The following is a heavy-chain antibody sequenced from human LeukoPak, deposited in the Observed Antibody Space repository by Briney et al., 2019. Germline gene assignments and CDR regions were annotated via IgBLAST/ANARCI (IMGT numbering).Heavy chain of an antibody. Sequence: SETLSLTCTVSGGSISSYYWSWIRQPPGKGLEWIGYIYYSGSTNYNPSLESRVTISVDTSKNQCSLKVSPVTAADTAVYYCARDRSYGPDHWGQGTLVTVSS. CDR3: ARDRSYGPDH. V-gene: IGHV4-59*12. D-gene: IGHD5-18*01. J-gene: IGHJ4*02. CDR2: IYYSGST. CDR1: GGSISSYY.